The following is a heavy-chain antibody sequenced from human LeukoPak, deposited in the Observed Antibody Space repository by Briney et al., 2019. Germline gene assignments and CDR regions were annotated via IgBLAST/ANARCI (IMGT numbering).Heavy chain of an antibody. J-gene: IGHJ6*02. Sequence: SETLSLTCAVYGGSFSGYYWSWIRQPPGKGLEWIGYIYYSGSTNYNPSLKSRVTISVDTSKNQFSLKLSSVTAADTAVYYCARHTAVVVAGPRTYYYYYGMDVWGQGTTVTVSS. CDR2: IYYSGST. CDR3: ARHTAVVVAGPRTYYYYYGMDV. V-gene: IGHV4-59*08. CDR1: GGSFSGYY. D-gene: IGHD6-19*01.